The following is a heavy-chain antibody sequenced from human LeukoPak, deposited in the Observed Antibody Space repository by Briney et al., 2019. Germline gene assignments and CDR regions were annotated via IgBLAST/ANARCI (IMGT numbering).Heavy chain of an antibody. CDR2: ISWDGGST. CDR3: AKDGGRYDFWSGPDY. V-gene: IGHV3-43*01. CDR1: GFTFDDYT. Sequence: GGSLRLSCAASGFTFDDYTMQWVRQAPGKGLEWVSLISWDGGSTYYADSVKGRFTISRDNSKNSLYLQMNSLRTEDTALYYCAKDGGRYDFWSGPDYWGQGTLVTVSS. J-gene: IGHJ4*02. D-gene: IGHD3-3*01.